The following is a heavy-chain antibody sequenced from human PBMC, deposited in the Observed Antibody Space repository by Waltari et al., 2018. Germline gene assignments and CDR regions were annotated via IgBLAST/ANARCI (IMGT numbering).Heavy chain of an antibody. D-gene: IGHD6-19*01. J-gene: IGHJ4*02. CDR2: IYGDGTTT. V-gene: IGHV3-74*01. CDR1: GFTFSTCW. CDR3: ARTVAGSFDH. Sequence: EVQLVESGGGLVQPGGSLRLSCAASGFTFSTCWMDWVRQAPGKGLVWVSRIYGDGTTTHYADSVKGRFSVSRDNAKNTLYLQMNSLRAEDTAVYYCARTVAGSFDHWGQGTLVNVSS.